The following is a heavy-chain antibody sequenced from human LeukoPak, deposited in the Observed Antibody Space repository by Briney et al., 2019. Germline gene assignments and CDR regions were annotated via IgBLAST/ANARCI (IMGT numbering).Heavy chain of an antibody. CDR1: GFTFSVYF. J-gene: IGHJ4*02. CDR3: VKDLNGTWSFDY. Sequence: PGGSLRLSCSASGFTFSVYFMHRVRQAPGKGLEYVSSISSNEYDTYYADSVKGRFTISRDSSKNTLFLQMSSLSAEDTAVYYCVKDLNGTWSFDYWGQGTLVTVSS. CDR2: ISSNEYDT. V-gene: IGHV3-64D*06. D-gene: IGHD2-8*01.